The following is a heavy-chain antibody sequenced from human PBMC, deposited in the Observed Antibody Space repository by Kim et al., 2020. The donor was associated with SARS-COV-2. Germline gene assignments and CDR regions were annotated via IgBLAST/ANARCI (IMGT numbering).Heavy chain of an antibody. Sequence: GGSLRLSCAASGFTFSSYGMHWVRQAPGKGLEWVAVIWYDGSNKYYADSVKGRFTISRDNSKNTLYLQMNSLRAEDTAVYYCARGVPPLRGYSGYDYPDDYWGQGTLVTVSS. CDR2: IWYDGSNK. CDR3: ARGVPPLRGYSGYDYPDDY. CDR1: GFTFSSYG. V-gene: IGHV3-33*01. J-gene: IGHJ4*02. D-gene: IGHD5-12*01.